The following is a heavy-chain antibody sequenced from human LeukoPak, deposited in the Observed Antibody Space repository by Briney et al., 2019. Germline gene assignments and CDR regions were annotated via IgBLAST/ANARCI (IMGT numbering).Heavy chain of an antibody. Sequence: PGGSLRLSCAASGFTFSSYWMHWVRQAPGKGLVWVSRINSDGSSTSYADSVKGRFTISRDNAKNTLYLQMNSLRAEDTAVYYYARDRAYYDILTGYWYYFDYWGQGTLVTVSS. CDR1: GFTFSSYW. D-gene: IGHD3-9*01. J-gene: IGHJ4*02. CDR3: ARDRAYYDILTGYWYYFDY. V-gene: IGHV3-74*01. CDR2: INSDGSST.